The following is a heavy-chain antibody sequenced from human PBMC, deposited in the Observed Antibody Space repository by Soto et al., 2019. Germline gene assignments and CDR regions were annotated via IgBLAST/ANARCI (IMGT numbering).Heavy chain of an antibody. Sequence: QVQLVESGGGVVQPGRSLRLSCAASGFTFSTYGMHWVRQAPGRGLEWVAVIWYDGNNKYYADSVKGRFTISRDNSKNTLYLQMNSLRAEDTAVYYCAREGRDTVVVVAATPGDYYYGMDVWGQGTTVTVSS. V-gene: IGHV3-33*01. CDR3: AREGRDTVVVVAATPGDYYYGMDV. D-gene: IGHD2-15*01. CDR2: IWYDGNNK. CDR1: GFTFSTYG. J-gene: IGHJ6*02.